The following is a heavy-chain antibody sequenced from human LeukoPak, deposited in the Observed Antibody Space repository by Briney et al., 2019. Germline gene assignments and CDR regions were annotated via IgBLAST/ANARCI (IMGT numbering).Heavy chain of an antibody. D-gene: IGHD3-10*01. Sequence: PSETLSLTCTVSGGSFSNYYWSWVRQFPGKGLEWIGCVHYSGSTKYNPSLKSRVTISIDTSKNQFSLKVTSVTAEDTAVYYCARARDYYGSGSYYNAAGYWGQGTLVTVSS. V-gene: IGHV4-59*01. CDR2: VHYSGST. CDR1: GGSFSNYY. J-gene: IGHJ4*02. CDR3: ARARDYYGSGSYYNAAGY.